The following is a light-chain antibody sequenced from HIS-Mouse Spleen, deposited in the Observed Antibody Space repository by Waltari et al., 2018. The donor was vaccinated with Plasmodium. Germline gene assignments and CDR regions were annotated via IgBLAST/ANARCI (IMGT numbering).Light chain of an antibody. CDR1: QSVSSN. Sequence: EIVMTQSPATLSVSPGERATLSCRASQSVSSNLAWYQQKPGQAPRLLIYGASTRATGIPGQFSGSGSGTEFTLTISSLQYEDFAVYYCQKYNNWSFTFGPGHKVDI. CDR3: QKYNNWSFT. CDR2: GAS. J-gene: IGKJ3*01. V-gene: IGKV3-15*01.